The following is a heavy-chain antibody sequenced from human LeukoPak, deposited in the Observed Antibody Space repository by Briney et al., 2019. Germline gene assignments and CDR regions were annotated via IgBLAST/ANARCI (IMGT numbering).Heavy chain of an antibody. Sequence: LTGGSLRLSCAASGFTFSSYAMSWVRQAPGKGLEWVSAISGSDGSTYYADSVKGRFTISRDNSKNTLYLQMNSLRAEDTAVYYCAKGVYYDSSGPFDYWGQGTLVTVSS. CDR1: GFTFSSYA. D-gene: IGHD3-22*01. V-gene: IGHV3-23*01. CDR2: ISGSDGST. CDR3: AKGVYYDSSGPFDY. J-gene: IGHJ4*02.